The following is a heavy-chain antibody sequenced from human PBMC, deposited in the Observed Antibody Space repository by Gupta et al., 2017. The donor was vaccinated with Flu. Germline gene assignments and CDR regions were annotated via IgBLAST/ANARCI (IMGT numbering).Heavy chain of an antibody. CDR2: IYYSETT. J-gene: IGHJ4*02. Sequence: PPGKGLEWIGSIYYSETTYYNPSLRSRVTISVDTAKNQLSLRLTSVTAADTAVYYCARFGEHRSSSDFSVFDYWGPGTLITVS. V-gene: IGHV4-39*01. D-gene: IGHD6-6*01. CDR3: ARFGEHRSSSDFSVFDY.